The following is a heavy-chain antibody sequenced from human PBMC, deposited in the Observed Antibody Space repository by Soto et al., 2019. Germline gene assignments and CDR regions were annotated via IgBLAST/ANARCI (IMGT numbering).Heavy chain of an antibody. CDR2: IYKTGRT. J-gene: IGHJ4*02. Sequence: QVQLQESGPGLVKPSQTLPLTCTVSGGSISSGGYYWSWIRQPPGKGLEWSGYIYKTGRTDYNPSLKSRVTISVDMSKNQFSLNLRSVTAADTAVYYCARGMRDTVTTFDCWGQGTLVTVSS. V-gene: IGHV4-30-4*01. CDR3: ARGMRDTVTTFDC. CDR1: GGSISSGGYY. D-gene: IGHD4-17*01.